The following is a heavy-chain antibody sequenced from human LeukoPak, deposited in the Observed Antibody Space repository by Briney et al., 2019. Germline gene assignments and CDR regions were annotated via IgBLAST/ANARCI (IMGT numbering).Heavy chain of an antibody. J-gene: IGHJ4*02. Sequence: SVKVSCKASGGTFSSYAISWVRQAPGQGLEWMGRIIPILGIANYAQKFQGRVTITADKSTSTAYMELSSLRSEDTAVYYCARTPLGYCSGGSCYLDYWGQGTLVTVSS. V-gene: IGHV1-69*04. CDR1: GGTFSSYA. D-gene: IGHD2-15*01. CDR2: IIPILGIA. CDR3: ARTPLGYCSGGSCYLDY.